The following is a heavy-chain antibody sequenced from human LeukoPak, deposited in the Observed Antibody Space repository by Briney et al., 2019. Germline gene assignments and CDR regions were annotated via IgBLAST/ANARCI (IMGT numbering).Heavy chain of an antibody. V-gene: IGHV3-23*01. CDR2: ISGSGGST. CDR3: AKIGETWVQLWLQHPFDY. J-gene: IGHJ4*02. Sequence: PGGSLRLSCAASGFTFSSYAMSWVRQAPGKGLEWVSAISGSGGSTYYAGSVKGRFTISRDNSKNTLYLQMNSLRAEDTAVYYCAKIGETWVQLWLQHPFDYWGQGTLVTVSS. CDR1: GFTFSSYA. D-gene: IGHD5-18*01.